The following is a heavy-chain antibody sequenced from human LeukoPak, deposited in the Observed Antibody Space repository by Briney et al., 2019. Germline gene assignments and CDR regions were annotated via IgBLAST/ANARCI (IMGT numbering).Heavy chain of an antibody. CDR2: ISYDGSNK. CDR3: ARGGYSSGYDFLTGYYGGLNFDC. J-gene: IGHJ4*02. CDR1: GFTFSSYA. D-gene: IGHD3-9*01. V-gene: IGHV3-30-3*01. Sequence: GGSLRLSCAASGFTFSSYAMHWVRQAPGKGLEWVAVISYDGSNKYYADSVKGRFTISRDNAKNSLYLQMNSLRAEDTAVYYCARGGYSSGYDFLTGYYGGLNFDCWGQGSLVTVSS.